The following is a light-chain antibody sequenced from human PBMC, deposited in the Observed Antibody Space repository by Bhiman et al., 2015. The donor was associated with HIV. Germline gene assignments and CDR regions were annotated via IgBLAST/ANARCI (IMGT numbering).Light chain of an antibody. Sequence: QSVLTQPPSVSAAPGQKVTISCSGSSSNIGNNYVSWYQQHPGKAPKLMIYDVSNRPSGVSNRFSGSKSGNTASLTISGLQAEDEADYYCSSLTSSLTYVFGTGTNVTVL. CDR1: SSNIGNNY. V-gene: IGLV2-14*03. J-gene: IGLJ1*01. CDR3: SSLTSSLTYV. CDR2: DVS.